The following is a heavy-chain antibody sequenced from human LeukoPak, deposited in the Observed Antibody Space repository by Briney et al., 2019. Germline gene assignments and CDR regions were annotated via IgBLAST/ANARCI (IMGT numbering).Heavy chain of an antibody. CDR3: ARKIQLWTKGYYYYYYMDV. CDR1: GFTFDDYG. J-gene: IGHJ6*03. Sequence: GGSLRLSCAASGFTFDDYGMSWVRQAPGKGLEWVSGINWNGGSTGYADSVKGRLTISRDNAKNSLYLQMNSLRAEDTALYYCARKIQLWTKGYYYYYYMDVWGKGTTVTVSS. V-gene: IGHV3-20*04. CDR2: INWNGGST. D-gene: IGHD5-18*01.